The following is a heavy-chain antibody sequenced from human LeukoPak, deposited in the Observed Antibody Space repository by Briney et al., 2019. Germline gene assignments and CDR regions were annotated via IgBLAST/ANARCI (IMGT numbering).Heavy chain of an antibody. J-gene: IGHJ4*02. CDR3: ATLNTSGWYFDY. V-gene: IGHV4-39*01. D-gene: IGHD6-19*01. CDR2: IYYSGGN. Sequence: PSETLSLTCTLSGGSISHVGYYWAWIRQPPGKGLEWIGNIYYSGGNYCNPSLKSRLTVSVHTSKNQFSLKLTSVTAADAAVYYCATLNTSGWYFDYWGQGTLVTVSS. CDR1: GGSISHVGYY.